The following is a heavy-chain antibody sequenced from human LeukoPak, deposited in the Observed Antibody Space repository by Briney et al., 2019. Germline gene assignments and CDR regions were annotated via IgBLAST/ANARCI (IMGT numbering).Heavy chain of an antibody. V-gene: IGHV3-23*01. Sequence: GGSLRLSCAASGFTVSSNYMSWVRQAPGKGLEWVSAISGSGGSTYYADSVKGRFTISRDNSKNTLYLQMNSLRAEDTAVYYCAKGRRITMIVVVMSSGVDYWGQGTLVTVSS. J-gene: IGHJ4*02. CDR1: GFTVSSNY. D-gene: IGHD3-22*01. CDR2: ISGSGGST. CDR3: AKGRRITMIVVVMSSGVDY.